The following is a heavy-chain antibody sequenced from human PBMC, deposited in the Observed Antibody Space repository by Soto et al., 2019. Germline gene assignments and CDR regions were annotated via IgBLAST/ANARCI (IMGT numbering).Heavy chain of an antibody. D-gene: IGHD3-3*01. J-gene: IGHJ4*02. CDR1: GFRFSSYG. V-gene: IGHV3-NL1*01. Sequence: GGSLRLSCRTSGFRFSSYGMHWVRQAPGRGLEWVSFISGGATSTFYVDSVRGRFIISRDNSKNTLYLQLNSLRVEDTAVYFCARVQIQELENFFDYWGQGTLVTVSS. CDR3: ARVQIQELENFFDY. CDR2: ISGGATST.